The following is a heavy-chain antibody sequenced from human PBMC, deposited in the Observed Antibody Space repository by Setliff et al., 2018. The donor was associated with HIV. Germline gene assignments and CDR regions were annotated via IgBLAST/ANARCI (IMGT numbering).Heavy chain of an antibody. CDR3: ARGGGTSSPIDYHYYIDV. CDR2: MFHSGTT. V-gene: IGHV4-4*02. Sequence: SETLSLTCAVSGASISSTIWWSWVRQSPGKGLEWIGEMFHSGTTHYNPSLKSRVTMSLDTSNNQFSLKLSSVTAADTAVYYCARGGGTSSPIDYHYYIDVWGKGTTVTVSS. J-gene: IGHJ6*03. CDR1: GASISSTIW. D-gene: IGHD6-6*01.